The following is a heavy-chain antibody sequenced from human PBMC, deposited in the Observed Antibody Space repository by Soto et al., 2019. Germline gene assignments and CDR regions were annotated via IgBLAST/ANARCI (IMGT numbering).Heavy chain of an antibody. CDR3: AREGVGEMSL. J-gene: IGHJ4*02. V-gene: IGHV3-23*01. CDR1: GLPFSNHP. D-gene: IGHD1-26*01. CDR2: FSGSGAGT. Sequence: GGSLRLSCAASGLPFSNHPMSWFRQAPGKGLDWVSAFSGSGAGTFYADSVKGRSTISRANSKSTLYLQMNSLRAEDTAVYYCAREGVGEMSLWGQGALVTVSS.